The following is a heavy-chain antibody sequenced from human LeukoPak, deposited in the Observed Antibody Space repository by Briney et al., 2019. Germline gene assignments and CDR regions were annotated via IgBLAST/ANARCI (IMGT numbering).Heavy chain of an antibody. CDR2: IIPIFGTA. Sequence: ASVKVSCKASGGTFSSYAISWVRQAPGQGLEWMGGIIPIFGTANYAQKFQGRVTITTDESTSTAYMELSSLRSEDTAAYYCARVLYYDSSGYSTYYYYMDVWGKGTTVTVSS. V-gene: IGHV1-69*05. J-gene: IGHJ6*03. CDR3: ARVLYYDSSGYSTYYYYMDV. CDR1: GGTFSSYA. D-gene: IGHD3-22*01.